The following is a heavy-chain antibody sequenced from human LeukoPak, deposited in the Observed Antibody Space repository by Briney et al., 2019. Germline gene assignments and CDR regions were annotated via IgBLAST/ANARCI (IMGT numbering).Heavy chain of an antibody. J-gene: IGHJ6*02. V-gene: IGHV1-3*01. Sequence: ASVKVSCKASGYTFTSYAMHWVRQAPGQRLEWMGWINAGNGNTKYSQKFQGRVTITRDTSASTAYMELSSLRSEDTAVYYCAAPYDFWSGYHYGMDVWGQGTTVTVSS. CDR1: GYTFTSYA. CDR2: INAGNGNT. D-gene: IGHD3-3*01. CDR3: AAPYDFWSGYHYGMDV.